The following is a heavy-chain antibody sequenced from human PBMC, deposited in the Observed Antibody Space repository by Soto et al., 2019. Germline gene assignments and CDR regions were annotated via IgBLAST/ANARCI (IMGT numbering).Heavy chain of an antibody. CDR1: GYTFTSYY. CDR3: ARGSILVVPAAVRPFDY. Sequence: GASVKVSCKASGYTFTSYYMHWVRQAPGQGLEWMGIINPSGGSTSYAQKFQGRVTMTRDTSTSTVYMELSSLRSEDTAVYYCARGSILVVPAAVRPFDYWCQGTLVTVSS. CDR2: INPSGGST. J-gene: IGHJ4*02. V-gene: IGHV1-46*03. D-gene: IGHD2-2*01.